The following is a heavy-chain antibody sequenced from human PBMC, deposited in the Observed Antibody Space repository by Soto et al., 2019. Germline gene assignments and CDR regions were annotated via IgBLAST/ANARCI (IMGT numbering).Heavy chain of an antibody. CDR3: AHRLGPPDYVWGHWFDP. J-gene: IGHJ5*02. CDR2: IYWNDDK. D-gene: IGHD3-16*01. CDR1: GFSLSTSGVG. Sequence: SGPTLVKPTQTLTLTCTFSGFSLSTSGVGVGWIRQPPGKALEWLALIYWNDDKRYSPSLKSRLTITKDTSKNQVVLTMTNMDPVDTATYYCAHRLGPPDYVWGHWFDPWGQGTLVTVSS. V-gene: IGHV2-5*01.